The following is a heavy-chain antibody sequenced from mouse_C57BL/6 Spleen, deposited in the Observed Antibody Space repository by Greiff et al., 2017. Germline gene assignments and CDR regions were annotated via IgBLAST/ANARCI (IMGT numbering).Heavy chain of an antibody. D-gene: IGHD1-1*01. V-gene: IGHV1-64*01. Sequence: QVQLKQPGAELVKPGASVKLSCKASGYTFTSYWMHWVKQRPGQGLEWIGMIHPNSGSTNYNEKFKSKATLTVDKSSSTAYMQLSSLTSEDSAVYYCARAYGSPYWYFDVWGTGTTVTVSS. J-gene: IGHJ1*03. CDR3: ARAYGSPYWYFDV. CDR2: IHPNSGST. CDR1: GYTFTSYW.